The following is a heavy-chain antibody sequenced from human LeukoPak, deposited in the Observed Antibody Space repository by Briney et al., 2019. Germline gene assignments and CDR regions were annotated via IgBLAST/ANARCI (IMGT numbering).Heavy chain of an antibody. J-gene: IGHJ4*02. Sequence: SVKVSCKASGGTFSSYAISWVRQAPGQGLEWMGGIIPIFGTANYAQKFQGRVTITADESTSTAYMELSSLRSEDTAVYYCARDGPTVTGGIDYWGQGTLVTVSS. CDR1: GGTFSSYA. CDR2: IIPIFGTA. D-gene: IGHD4-11*01. CDR3: ARDGPTVTGGIDY. V-gene: IGHV1-69*01.